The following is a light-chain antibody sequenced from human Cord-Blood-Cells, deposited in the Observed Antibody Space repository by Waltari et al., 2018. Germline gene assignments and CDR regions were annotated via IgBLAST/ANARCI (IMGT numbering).Light chain of an antibody. CDR2: DVS. Sequence: QSALPQPASASRSPGQSNTISRTGTRSDVAGYNHVTWYQHPPGKAPKLMIYDVSNRPSGVSNRFSGSKSGNTASLTISGLQAEDEADYYCSSYTSSSTVFGTGTKVTAL. CDR1: RSDVAGYNH. CDR3: SSYTSSSTV. J-gene: IGLJ1*01. V-gene: IGLV2-14*03.